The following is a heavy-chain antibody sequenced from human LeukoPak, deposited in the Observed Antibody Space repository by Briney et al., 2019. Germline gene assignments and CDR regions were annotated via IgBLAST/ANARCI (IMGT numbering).Heavy chain of an antibody. Sequence: GGSLRLSCAASGFTFSDYYMSWIRQAPGKGLEWVSYISSSGSTIYYADSVKGRFTISMDNAKNSLYLQMNSLRAEDTAVYYCARSGVVVTAIRDYWGQGTLVTVSS. D-gene: IGHD2-21*02. V-gene: IGHV3-11*01. CDR2: ISSSGSTI. CDR3: ARSGVVVTAIRDY. J-gene: IGHJ4*02. CDR1: GFTFSDYY.